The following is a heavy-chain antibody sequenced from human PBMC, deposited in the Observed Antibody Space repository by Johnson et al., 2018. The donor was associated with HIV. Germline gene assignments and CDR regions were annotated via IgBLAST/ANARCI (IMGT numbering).Heavy chain of an antibody. CDR1: GFTFSSYG. D-gene: IGHD6-13*01. J-gene: IGHJ3*02. CDR2: ISFAGVQK. Sequence: QVQLVESGGGLVQPGGSLRLSCAASGFTFSSYGMAWVRQAPGKGPEWVTVISFAGVQKYYADSVKGRFTISRDNSKNTLYLQMNSLRIEDTAVYYCEKVRSSSWYDAVDIWGQGTRVTVSS. V-gene: IGHV3-30*18. CDR3: EKVRSSSWYDAVDI.